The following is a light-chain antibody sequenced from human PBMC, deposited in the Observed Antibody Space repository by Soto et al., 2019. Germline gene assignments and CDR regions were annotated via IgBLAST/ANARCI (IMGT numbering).Light chain of an antibody. Sequence: DIVLTQSPPTLSLSQGDRATLSCRASQTVSSSLAWYQQKPGQAPRLLIYDASNRATGIPARFSGSGSGTDFTLTISSLDPEDFAIYYCQQRGNWPWTFGRGTKVEIK. CDR1: QTVSSS. V-gene: IGKV3-11*01. CDR2: DAS. J-gene: IGKJ1*01. CDR3: QQRGNWPWT.